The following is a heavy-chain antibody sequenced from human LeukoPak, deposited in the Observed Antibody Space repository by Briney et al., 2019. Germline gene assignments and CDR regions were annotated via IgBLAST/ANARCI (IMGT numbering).Heavy chain of an antibody. CDR2: IYTSGST. CDR3: ARAGGVLWFGELSITTGDWFDP. D-gene: IGHD3-10*01. Sequence: SETLSLTCTVSGGSISSGSYYWSWIRQPAGKGLEWIGRIYTSGSTNYNPSLKSRVTISVDTSKNQFSLKLSSVTAADTAVYYCARAGGVLWFGELSITTGDWFDPWGQGTLVTVSS. V-gene: IGHV4-61*02. CDR1: GGSISSGSYY. J-gene: IGHJ5*02.